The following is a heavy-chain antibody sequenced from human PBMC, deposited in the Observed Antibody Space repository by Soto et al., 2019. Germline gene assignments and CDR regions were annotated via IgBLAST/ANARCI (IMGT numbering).Heavy chain of an antibody. V-gene: IGHV1-69*01. D-gene: IGHD3-22*01. Sequence: QVQLVQSGAEVKKPGSSLKVSCRTSGDSGGRSFAISWVRQAPGQGLEWMGAVIPIFDSKVYAKRFQDRLTIDADQSTATVSMEMSSLRPEDTAVYYCARTTVIVVGDLDNWGPGTLVTVSS. CDR1: GDSGGRSFA. CDR3: ARTTVIVVGDLDN. J-gene: IGHJ4*02. CDR2: VIPIFDSK.